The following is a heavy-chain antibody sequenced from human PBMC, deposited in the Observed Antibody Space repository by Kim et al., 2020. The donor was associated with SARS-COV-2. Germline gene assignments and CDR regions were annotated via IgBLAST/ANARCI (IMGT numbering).Heavy chain of an antibody. CDR2: ISPSGSI. CDR1: GGSFRGYY. D-gene: IGHD4-4*01. CDR3: AGSTTRYYSYLAA. V-gene: IGHV4-34*01. J-gene: IGHJ6*03. Sequence: SETLSLTCVVSGGSFRGYYWSWIRQAPGKGLECIGEISPSGSINYNLSPKSRLTISLDPSQRQFSLKLTPVTAADTAVYYCAGSTTRYYSYLAAWGKGT.